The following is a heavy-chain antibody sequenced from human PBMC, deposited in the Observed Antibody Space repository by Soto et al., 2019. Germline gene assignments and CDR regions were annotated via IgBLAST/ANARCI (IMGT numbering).Heavy chain of an antibody. CDR2: IWYDGSNK. CDR1: GFTFSSYG. V-gene: IGHV3-33*01. CDR3: ARDGLRGVIDY. D-gene: IGHD3-10*01. J-gene: IGHJ4*02. Sequence: GGSLRLSCAASGFTFSSYGMHWVRQAPGKGLEWVAVIWYDGSNKYYADSVKGRFTISRDNSKNTLYLQMNSLRAEDTAVYYCARDGLRGVIDYWGQGTLVTVSS.